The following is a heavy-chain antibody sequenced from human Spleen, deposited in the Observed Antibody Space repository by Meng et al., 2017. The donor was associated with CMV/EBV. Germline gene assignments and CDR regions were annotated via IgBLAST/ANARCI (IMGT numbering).Heavy chain of an antibody. D-gene: IGHD2-2*01. CDR1: GFTFSSYS. CDR2: ISSSSSYI. Sequence: GSLKISCAASGFTFSSYSMNWVRQAPGKGLEWVSSISSSSSYIYYADSVKGRFTISRDNSKNTLYLQMNSLRAEDTAVYYCARAIVVVPAAPMDVWGQGTTVTVSS. V-gene: IGHV3-21*01. CDR3: ARAIVVVPAAPMDV. J-gene: IGHJ6*02.